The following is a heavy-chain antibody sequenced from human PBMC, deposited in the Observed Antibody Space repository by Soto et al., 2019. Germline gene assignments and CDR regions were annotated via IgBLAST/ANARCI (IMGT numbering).Heavy chain of an antibody. J-gene: IGHJ5*02. CDR2: MNPNSGNT. Sequence: ASVKVSCKASGYTFTSYDINWVRQATGQGLEWMGWMNPNSGNTGYAQKFQGRVTMTRNTSISTAYMELSSLRSEDTAVYYCARKYDILTGYLNWFDPWGQGTLVTVSS. D-gene: IGHD3-9*01. CDR3: ARKYDILTGYLNWFDP. V-gene: IGHV1-8*01. CDR1: GYTFTSYD.